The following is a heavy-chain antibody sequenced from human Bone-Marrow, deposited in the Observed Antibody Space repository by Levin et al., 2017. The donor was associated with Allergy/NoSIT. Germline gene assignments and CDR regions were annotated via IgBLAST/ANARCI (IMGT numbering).Heavy chain of an antibody. CDR2: IYPGDSDT. D-gene: IGHD3-10*01. Sequence: KAGGSLRLSCKGSGSSFTSYWIGWVRQMPGKGLEWMGIIYPGDSDTKYSPSFQGQVTISADKSISTAYLQWSSLKASDTAIYFCARHNTITMVQGASLNYFYQYYMDVWGKGTTVTVSS. V-gene: IGHV5-51*01. CDR1: GSSFTSYW. J-gene: IGHJ6*03. CDR3: ARHNTITMVQGASLNYFYQYYMDV.